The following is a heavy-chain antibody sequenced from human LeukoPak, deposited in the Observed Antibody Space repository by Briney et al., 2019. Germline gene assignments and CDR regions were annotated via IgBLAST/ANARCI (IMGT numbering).Heavy chain of an antibody. Sequence: SETLSLTCAVYGGSFSSYYWSWIRQPPGKGLEWIGEINHSGSTNYNPSLKSRVTISVDTSKNQFSLKLSSVTAADTAVYYCARGYCSGGSCYWSRFYYMDVWGKGTTVTVSS. CDR1: GGSFSSYY. J-gene: IGHJ6*03. D-gene: IGHD2-15*01. CDR2: INHSGST. CDR3: ARGYCSGGSCYWSRFYYMDV. V-gene: IGHV4-34*01.